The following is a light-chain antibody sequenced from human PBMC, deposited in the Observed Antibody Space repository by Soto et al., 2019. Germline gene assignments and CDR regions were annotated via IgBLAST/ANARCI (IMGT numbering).Light chain of an antibody. CDR2: SSS. V-gene: IGKV3-20*01. J-gene: IGKJ1*01. CDR3: QQYGRSPTWT. CDR1: QTISGTY. Sequence: EIVLTQSPCTLSLSPGERATLSCRASQTISGTYLAWYQQKPGQAPRLLIYSSSSRAAGVSDRFSGSGSGTDFSLTISRLEPEDFAVYYCQQYGRSPTWTFGQGTKVDIK.